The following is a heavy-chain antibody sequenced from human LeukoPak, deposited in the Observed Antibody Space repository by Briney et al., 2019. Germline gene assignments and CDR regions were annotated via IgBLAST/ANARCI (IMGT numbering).Heavy chain of an antibody. D-gene: IGHD3-16*01. J-gene: IGHJ5*02. CDR1: GGSISSYY. V-gene: IGHV4-59*01. CDR2: IYYSGST. CDR3: ARFTPQGYGWGGYNRFDP. Sequence: SETLSLTCTVSGGSISSYYWSWIRQPPGKGLEWIGYIYYSGSTNYNPSLKSRVTISVDTSKNQFSLNLTSVTAADTAVYYCARFTPQGYGWGGYNRFDPWGQGTPVTVSS.